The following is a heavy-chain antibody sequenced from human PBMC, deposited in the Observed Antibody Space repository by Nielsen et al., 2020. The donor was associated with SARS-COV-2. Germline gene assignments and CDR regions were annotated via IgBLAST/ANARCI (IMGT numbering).Heavy chain of an antibody. Sequence: GESLKISCAASGFTFSGYEMNWVRQAPGKGLEWVSYISSVGRTTYYADSVKGRFTISRDNAKNSLSLHMNSLRAEDTAVYYCARDRGYCAGDCYSLGDAFDIWGQGTMVTVSS. CDR3: ARDRGYCAGDCYSLGDAFDI. CDR1: GFTFSGYE. CDR2: ISSVGRTT. V-gene: IGHV3-48*03. J-gene: IGHJ3*02. D-gene: IGHD2-21*02.